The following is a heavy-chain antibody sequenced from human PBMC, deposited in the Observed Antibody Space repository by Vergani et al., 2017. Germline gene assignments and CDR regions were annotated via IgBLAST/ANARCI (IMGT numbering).Heavy chain of an antibody. CDR3: AKDVWCGSSPYGGEYFDL. V-gene: IGHV1-69*13. D-gene: IGHD2-21*01. Sequence: QVQLMQSGAEVKKPGSSIKVSFKTSGGTFNQYAINWVRQAPRQCLECLRRIVPIFGITDYAQQFQGSVTITAVESPRTVNMDLSSLRSDNAAIYYCAKDVWCGSSPYGGEYFDLWGQGTLVSVSS. J-gene: IGHJ4*02. CDR1: GGTFNQYA. CDR2: IVPIFGIT.